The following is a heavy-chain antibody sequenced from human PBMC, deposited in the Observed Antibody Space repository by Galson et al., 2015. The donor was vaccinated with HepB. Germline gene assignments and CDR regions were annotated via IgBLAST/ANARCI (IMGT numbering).Heavy chain of an antibody. Sequence: SVKVSCKASGYPFTAYYFHWVRQAPGQGLEWMGWMNPSSGDAGYAQRFQGRVTMTRDTSISTAYVELNRLTSDDTAVYYCAIGTYHSGIDYWGQGTLVTVSS. CDR2: MNPSSGDA. CDR1: GYPFTAYY. CDR3: AIGTYHSGIDY. J-gene: IGHJ4*02. D-gene: IGHD1-26*01. V-gene: IGHV1-2*02.